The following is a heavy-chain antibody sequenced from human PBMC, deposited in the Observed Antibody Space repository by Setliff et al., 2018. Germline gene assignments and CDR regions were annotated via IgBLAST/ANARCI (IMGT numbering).Heavy chain of an antibody. D-gene: IGHD2-2*01. CDR3: ARVVYCSGPTCYPFDS. CDR2: IVSSGSTT. Sequence: KTGGSLRLSCAASGFTFSDYYMSWIRQAPGKGLEWLSYIVSSGSTTYYSDSVKGRFTISRDNAKNSLYLQMNSLRAEDTAAYYCARVVYCSGPTCYPFDSWGQGNLVTVSS. J-gene: IGHJ4*02. V-gene: IGHV3-11*04. CDR1: GFTFSDYY.